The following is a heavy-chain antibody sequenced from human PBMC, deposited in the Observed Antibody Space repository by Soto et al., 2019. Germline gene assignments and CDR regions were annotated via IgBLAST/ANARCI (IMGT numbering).Heavy chain of an antibody. D-gene: IGHD6-13*01. V-gene: IGHV3-23*01. CDR3: AKYETLIAAASYGMDV. CDR2: ISGSGGST. Sequence: EVQLLESGGGLVQPGGSLRLSCAASGFTFSSYAMSWVRQAPGKGLEWVSAISGSGGSTYYADSVKGRFTISRDNSKNTLYLQMNSLRAEDTAVYYCAKYETLIAAASYGMDVWGQGTTVTVSS. J-gene: IGHJ6*02. CDR1: GFTFSSYA.